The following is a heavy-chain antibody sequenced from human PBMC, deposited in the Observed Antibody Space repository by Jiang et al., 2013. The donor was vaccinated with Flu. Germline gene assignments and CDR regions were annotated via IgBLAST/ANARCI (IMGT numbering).Heavy chain of an antibody. CDR3: AKDYCSGGSCYSHAFDI. CDR1: GFTFDDYA. CDR2: ISWDGGST. J-gene: IGHJ3*02. V-gene: IGHV3-43D*03. Sequence: VQLVESGGVVVQPGGSLRLSCAASGFTFDDYAMHWVRQAPGKGLEWVSLISWDGGSTYYADSVKGRFTISRDNSKNSLYLQMNSLRAEDTALYYCAKDYCSGGSCYSHAFDIWGQGTMVTVSS. D-gene: IGHD2-15*01.